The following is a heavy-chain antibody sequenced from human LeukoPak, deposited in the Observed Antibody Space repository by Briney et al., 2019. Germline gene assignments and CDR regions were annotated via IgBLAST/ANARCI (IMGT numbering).Heavy chain of an antibody. Sequence: GGSLRLSCAASGFTFSSYAMSWVRQAPGKGLEWVSAISGYGDSKYYADSVKGRFTISRDNSKNTLSLQMNSLRAEDTALYYCAKDGCAYYFHYWGQGTLVTVSS. J-gene: IGHJ4*02. CDR1: GFTFSSYA. D-gene: IGHD2-21*01. CDR3: AKDGCAYYFHY. CDR2: ISGYGDSK. V-gene: IGHV3-23*01.